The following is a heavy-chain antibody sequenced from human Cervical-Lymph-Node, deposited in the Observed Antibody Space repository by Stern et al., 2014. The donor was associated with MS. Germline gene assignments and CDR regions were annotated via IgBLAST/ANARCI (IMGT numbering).Heavy chain of an antibody. V-gene: IGHV1-69*01. D-gene: IGHD3-16*01. CDR2: TVPMCAST. CDR3: ARDRNGEGVMAY. CDR1: GVSFKTHA. Sequence: VQLLESGPEVKKPGSSVKVSCKASGVSFKTHAITWVRQAPGQGPEWVEGTVPMCASTNNAQRSQGRVTITADESTNTAYMEMRSLRTEGTDVYYCARDRNGEGVMAYWGQGTLVTVSS. J-gene: IGHJ4*02.